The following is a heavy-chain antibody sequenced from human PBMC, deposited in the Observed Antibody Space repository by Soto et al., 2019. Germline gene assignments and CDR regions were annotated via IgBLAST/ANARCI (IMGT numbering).Heavy chain of an antibody. CDR3: AKDGRSSGWPNNWFDP. CDR1: VFTFSSYA. V-gene: IGHV3-23*01. J-gene: IGHJ5*02. CDR2: ISGSGGST. Sequence: AGGSLRLSCAASVFTFSSYAMSWVRQAPGKGLEWVSAISGSGGSTYYADSVKGRFTISRDNSKNTLYLQMNSLRAEDTAVYYCAKDGRSSGWPNNWFDPWGQGTLVTVS. D-gene: IGHD6-19*01.